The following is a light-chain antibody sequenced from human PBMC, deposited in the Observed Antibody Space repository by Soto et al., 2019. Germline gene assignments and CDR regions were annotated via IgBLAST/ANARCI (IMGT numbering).Light chain of an antibody. V-gene: IGKV1-16*01. CDR2: GAS. CDR3: QQYSAFPYT. Sequence: DIQMTQSPSSLSASVGDRVTITCRASHDTSNSVAWFQQKPGMAPKSLIYGASTLQSGVSSRFSGSGSGTHFTLTITSLQPEDFATCYCQQYSAFPYTFGQGTKVDIK. J-gene: IGKJ2*01. CDR1: HDTSNS.